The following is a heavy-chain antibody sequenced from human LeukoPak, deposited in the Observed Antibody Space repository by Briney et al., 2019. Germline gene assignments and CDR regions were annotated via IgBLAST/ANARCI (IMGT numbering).Heavy chain of an antibody. Sequence: PGGSLRLSCAASGFTFSSYAMSWVRQAPGKGLEWVSAISGSGGSTYYADSAKGRFTISRDNSKNTLYLQMNSLRAEDTAVYYCAKGQNDFWSGRLFDYWGQGTLVTVSS. D-gene: IGHD3-3*01. V-gene: IGHV3-23*01. CDR2: ISGSGGST. J-gene: IGHJ4*02. CDR3: AKGQNDFWSGRLFDY. CDR1: GFTFSSYA.